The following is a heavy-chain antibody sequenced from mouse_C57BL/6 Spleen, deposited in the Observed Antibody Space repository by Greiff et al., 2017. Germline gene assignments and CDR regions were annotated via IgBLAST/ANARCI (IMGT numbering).Heavy chain of an antibody. Sequence: VKLQQPGAELVRPGSSVKLSCKASGYTFTSYWMHWVKQRPIQGLEWIGNIDPSDSETHYNQKFKDKATLTVDKSSSTAYMQLSSLTSEDSAVYYCARWGLLRYFDYWGQGTTLTVSS. J-gene: IGHJ2*01. V-gene: IGHV1-52*01. D-gene: IGHD2-3*01. CDR2: IDPSDSET. CDR3: ARWGLLRYFDY. CDR1: GYTFTSYW.